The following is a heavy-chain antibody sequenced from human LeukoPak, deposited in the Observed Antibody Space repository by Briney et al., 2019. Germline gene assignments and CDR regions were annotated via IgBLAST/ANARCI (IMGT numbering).Heavy chain of an antibody. CDR3: ARDLTANWVDY. CDR2: ISSSGSTI. J-gene: IGHJ4*02. CDR1: GFTFSSYE. D-gene: IGHD7-27*01. Sequence: PGGSLRLSCAASGFTFSSYEMNWVRQAPGKGLEWVSYISSSGSTIYYADSVKGRFTISRDNAKNSLYLQMNSLRTEDTAVHYCARDLTANWVDYWGQGTLVTVSS. V-gene: IGHV3-48*03.